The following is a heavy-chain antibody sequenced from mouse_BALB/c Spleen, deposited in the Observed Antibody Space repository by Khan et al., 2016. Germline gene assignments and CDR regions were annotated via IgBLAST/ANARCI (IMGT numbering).Heavy chain of an antibody. Sequence: EVQLVESGGGLVKPGGSLKLSCAASGFTFSDYYMYWVRQTPEKRLEWVATISDGGSYTYYPDSVKGRFTISRDNAKNNLYLQMSRLKSEDTAMCYCAGDDRWVAYWGQGTLVTVSA. D-gene: IGHD2-14*01. CDR3: AGDDRWVAY. CDR1: GFTFSDYY. CDR2: ISDGGSYT. V-gene: IGHV5-4*02. J-gene: IGHJ3*01.